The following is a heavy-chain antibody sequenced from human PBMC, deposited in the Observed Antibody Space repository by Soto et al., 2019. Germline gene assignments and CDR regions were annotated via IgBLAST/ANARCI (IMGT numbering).Heavy chain of an antibody. D-gene: IGHD5-12*01. Sequence: SETLSLTCTVSGGSISSSSYYWGWIRQPPGKWLEWIGSIYYSGSTYYNPSLKSRVTISVDTSKNQFSLKLSSVTAADTAVYYCARRGYDHLDYYYYYYMDVWGKGTTVTVSS. CDR2: IYYSGST. J-gene: IGHJ6*03. CDR3: ARRGYDHLDYYYYYYMDV. V-gene: IGHV4-39*01. CDR1: GGSISSSSYY.